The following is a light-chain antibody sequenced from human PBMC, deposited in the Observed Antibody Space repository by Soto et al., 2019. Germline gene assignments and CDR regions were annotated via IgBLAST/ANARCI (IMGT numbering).Light chain of an antibody. CDR3: QQYNNWPPAWT. CDR1: QNVSSN. J-gene: IGKJ1*01. CDR2: GAS. V-gene: IGKV3-15*01. Sequence: EIVMTQSPATLAVSPGEKDTISRRARQNVSSNLAWYQQKPGQAPRLLIYGASTRATGIPARFSGSGSGTEFTLTISSLQSEDFAVYYCQQYNNWPPAWTFGQGTKVDIK.